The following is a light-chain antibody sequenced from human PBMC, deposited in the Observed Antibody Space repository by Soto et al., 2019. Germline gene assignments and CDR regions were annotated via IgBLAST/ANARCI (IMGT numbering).Light chain of an antibody. V-gene: IGKV1-27*01. J-gene: IGKJ4*01. Sequence: DTQMTQSPSSLSAFVGDRVTITCRASQGISYDLAWYQQKPGKVPKLLIYAASTLQSGVPSRFSGSGSGTDFTLTISSLQPEDVATYYCQKYNSAPLTFGGGTKVEIK. CDR3: QKYNSAPLT. CDR2: AAS. CDR1: QGISYD.